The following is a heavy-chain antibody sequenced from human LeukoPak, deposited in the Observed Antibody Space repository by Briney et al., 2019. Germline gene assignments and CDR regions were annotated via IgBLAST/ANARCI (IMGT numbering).Heavy chain of an antibody. J-gene: IGHJ4*02. Sequence: GGSLRLSCAASGVAFSSYSMNWVRQAPGQGREWVSSISSSSSYIYYADSVKGRFTISRDNAKNSLYLQMNSLRAEDTAVYYCARDLQSTDFITMIGNYWGQGTLVTVSS. CDR1: GVAFSSYS. CDR3: ARDLQSTDFITMIGNY. V-gene: IGHV3-21*01. CDR2: ISSSSSYI. D-gene: IGHD3-22*01.